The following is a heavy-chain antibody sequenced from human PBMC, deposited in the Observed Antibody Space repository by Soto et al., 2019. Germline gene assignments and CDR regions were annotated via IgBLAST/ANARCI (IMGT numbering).Heavy chain of an antibody. CDR1: GGSISSYY. CDR2: IYTSGST. J-gene: IGHJ6*02. D-gene: IGHD3-10*01. Sequence: TLSLTCTVSGGSISSYYWSWIRQPAGKGLEWIGRIYTSGSTNYNPSLKSRVTMSVDTSKNQFSLKLSSVTAADTAVYYCARDLLYYGSGSYSIYYGMDVWAQRTTVTVS. CDR3: ARDLLYYGSGSYSIYYGMDV. V-gene: IGHV4-4*07.